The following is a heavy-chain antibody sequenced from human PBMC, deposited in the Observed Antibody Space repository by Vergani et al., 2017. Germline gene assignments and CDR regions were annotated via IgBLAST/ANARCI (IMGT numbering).Heavy chain of an antibody. CDR1: GGSFSGYY. CDR3: ARVLPGRTRSWYDWFDP. CDR2: INHSGST. V-gene: IGHV4-34*01. D-gene: IGHD6-13*01. J-gene: IGHJ5*02. Sequence: QVQLQQWGAGLLKPSETLSLTCAVYGGSFSGYYWSWIRQPPGKGLEWIGEINHSGSTNYNPSLKSRVTISVDTSKNQFSLKLSSVTAADTAVYYCARVLPGRTRSWYDWFDPWGQGTLVTVSS.